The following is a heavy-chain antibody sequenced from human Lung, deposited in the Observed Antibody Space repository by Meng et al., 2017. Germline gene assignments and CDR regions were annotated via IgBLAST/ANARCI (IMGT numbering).Heavy chain of an antibody. CDR3: ARVSYGGPMDY. Sequence: LQLQESGQVLVKPSQPLSLPGTVSGGSISSGSYYWSWIRQPAGKGLKWIGRIYTSGSTNYNPSLKSRVTISVDTSKNQFSLKLSSVTAADTAVYYCARVSYGGPMDYWGQGTLVTVSS. CDR2: IYTSGST. D-gene: IGHD4-23*01. CDR1: GGSISSGSYY. J-gene: IGHJ4*02. V-gene: IGHV4-61*02.